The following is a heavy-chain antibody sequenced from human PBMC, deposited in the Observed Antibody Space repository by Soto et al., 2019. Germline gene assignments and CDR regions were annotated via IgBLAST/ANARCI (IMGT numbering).Heavy chain of an antibody. CDR2: IYSGGST. V-gene: IGHV3-66*04. J-gene: IGHJ2*01. CDR3: ATPPTVCTSAGYWYFDH. Sequence: GGLLRLSCAASRFTVSSNYMSWVRQAPGEGLEWVSVIYSGGSTYYADSVKGRFTISRDNSKNTLYLQMNSLRAEDTAVYYCATPPTVCTSAGYWYFDHWGPDTLVNVSS. D-gene: IGHD4-17*01. CDR1: RFTVSSNY.